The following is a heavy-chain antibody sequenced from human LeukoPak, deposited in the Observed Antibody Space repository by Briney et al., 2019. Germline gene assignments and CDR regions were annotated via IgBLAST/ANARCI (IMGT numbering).Heavy chain of an antibody. V-gene: IGHV5-51*01. D-gene: IGHD1-26*01. J-gene: IGHJ3*02. CDR2: IYPGDSDT. CDR1: GYSFTSYW. CDR3: ARIRLVGATPVGAFDI. Sequence: PGESLKISCKGSGYSFTSYWIGWVRRMPGKGLEWMGIIYPGDSDTRYSPSFQGQVTISADKSISTAYLQWSSLKASDTAMYYCARIRLVGATPVGAFDIWGQGTMVTVSS.